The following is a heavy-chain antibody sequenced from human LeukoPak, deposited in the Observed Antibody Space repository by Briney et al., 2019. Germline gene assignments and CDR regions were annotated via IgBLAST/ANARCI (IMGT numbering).Heavy chain of an antibody. CDR1: GGPIGDAY. D-gene: IGHD3-9*01. CDR3: ARERWFYGVDV. V-gene: IGHV4-59*01. J-gene: IGHJ6*02. CDR2: IYYTGHS. Sequence: SETLSLTCTVSGGPIGDAYWSWIRLPPGKGLEWIGYIYYTGHSSYNPSLKSRLTFSVDTSKNYFSLRLTSVTAADTAVYFCARERWFYGVDVWGPGTTVTVSS.